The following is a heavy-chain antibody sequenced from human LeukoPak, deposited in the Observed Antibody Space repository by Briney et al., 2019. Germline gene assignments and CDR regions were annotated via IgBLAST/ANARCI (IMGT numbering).Heavy chain of an antibody. CDR3: ARVELRRWLQTWYFDL. J-gene: IGHJ2*01. D-gene: IGHD5-24*01. V-gene: IGHV4-4*07. CDR1: GGSISSYY. CDR2: IYTSGST. Sequence: PSETLSLTCTVSGGSISSYYWSWIRQPAGKGLEWIGRIYTSGSTNYNPSLKSRVTMSVDTSKNQFSLKLSSVPAADTAVYYCARVELRRWLQTWYFDLWGRGTLVTVSS.